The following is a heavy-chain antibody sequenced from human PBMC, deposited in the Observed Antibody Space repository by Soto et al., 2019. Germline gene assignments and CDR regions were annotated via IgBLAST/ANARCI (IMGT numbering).Heavy chain of an antibody. J-gene: IGHJ4*02. Sequence: GGSLRLSCAASGLTFSGHWMTWVRQAPGKGLEWVANIKQDGSEKYYVDSVKGRFTISRDNAKNSVFLQMNSLTVEDTAMYYCASRVPDVAYYGVFDYWGQGTLVTVSS. V-gene: IGHV3-7*03. D-gene: IGHD3-3*01. CDR1: GLTFSGHW. CDR3: ASRVPDVAYYGVFDY. CDR2: IKQDGSEK.